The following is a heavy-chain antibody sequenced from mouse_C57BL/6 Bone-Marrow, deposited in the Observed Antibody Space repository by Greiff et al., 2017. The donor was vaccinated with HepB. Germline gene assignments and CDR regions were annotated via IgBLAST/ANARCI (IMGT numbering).Heavy chain of an antibody. J-gene: IGHJ1*03. CDR3: TSRGSSYGYFDV. CDR1: GFTFSNYW. D-gene: IGHD1-1*01. V-gene: IGHV6-3*01. CDR2: IRLKSDNYAT. Sequence: DVMLVESGGGLVQPGGSMKLSCVASGFTFSNYWMNWVRQSPEKGLEWVAQIRLKSDNYATHYAESVKGRFTISRDDSKSSVYLQMNNLRAEDTGIYYCTSRGSSYGYFDVWGTGTTVTVSS.